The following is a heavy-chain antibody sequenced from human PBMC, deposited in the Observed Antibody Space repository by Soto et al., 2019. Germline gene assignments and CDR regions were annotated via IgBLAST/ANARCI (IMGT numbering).Heavy chain of an antibody. Sequence: QLQLQESGPGLVKPSETLSLTCTVSGGSISSSSYYWGWIRQPPGKGLEWIGSIYYSGSTYYNPSLKSRVTISVDTSKNQFSLKLSSVTAADTAVYYCARQGVVVVVAATLWPWSWFDPWGQGTLVTVSS. CDR3: ARQGVVVVVAATLWPWSWFDP. D-gene: IGHD2-15*01. V-gene: IGHV4-39*01. J-gene: IGHJ5*02. CDR2: IYYSGST. CDR1: GGSISSSSYY.